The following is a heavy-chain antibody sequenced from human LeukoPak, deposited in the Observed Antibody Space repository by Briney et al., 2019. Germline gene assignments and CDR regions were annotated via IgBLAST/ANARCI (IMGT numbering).Heavy chain of an antibody. CDR2: ISGSGGST. J-gene: IGHJ1*01. CDR3: AKEIYGDPTGGRFQH. Sequence: LPGGSLRLSCAASGFTFSSYGMSWVRQAPGKGLEWVSAISGSGGSTYYADSVKGRFTISRDNSKNTLYLQMNSLRAEDTAVFYCAKEIYGDPTGGRFQHWGQGTLVTVSS. CDR1: GFTFSSYG. V-gene: IGHV3-23*01. D-gene: IGHD4-17*01.